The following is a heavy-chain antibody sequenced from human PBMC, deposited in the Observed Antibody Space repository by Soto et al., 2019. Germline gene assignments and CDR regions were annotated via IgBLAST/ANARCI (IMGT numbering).Heavy chain of an antibody. J-gene: IGHJ4*02. CDR1: GGSFSGYY. CDR2: INHSGST. D-gene: IGHD6-19*01. V-gene: IGHV4-34*01. CDR3: ARWGSGWYYFGY. Sequence: QVQLQQWGAGLLKPSETLSLTCAVYGGSFSGYYWSWIRQPPGKGLEWIGEINHSGSTNYNPSLKSRVTISVDTSNNQFSLRLSSVTAADTAVYYCARWGSGWYYFGYWGQGTLVTVSS.